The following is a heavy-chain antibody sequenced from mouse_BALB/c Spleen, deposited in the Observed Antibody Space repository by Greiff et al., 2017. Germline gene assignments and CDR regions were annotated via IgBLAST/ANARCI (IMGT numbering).Heavy chain of an antibody. D-gene: IGHD1-1*01. CDR1: GYTFTSYW. CDR3: TRSYYGSSYDYAMDY. Sequence: EVQLQQSGTVLARPEASVKMSCKASGYTFTSYWMHWVKQRPGQGLEWIGAIYPGNSDTSYNQKFKGKAKLTAVTSTSTAYMELSSLTNEDSAVYYCTRSYYGSSYDYAMDYWGQGTSVTVSS. CDR2: IYPGNSDT. J-gene: IGHJ4*01. V-gene: IGHV1-5*01.